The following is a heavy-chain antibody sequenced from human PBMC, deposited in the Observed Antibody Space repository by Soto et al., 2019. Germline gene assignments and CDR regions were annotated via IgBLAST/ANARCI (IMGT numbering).Heavy chain of an antibody. CDR1: GGSISSGGYY. V-gene: IGHV4-61*08. Sequence: SETLSLSCTVSGGSISSGGYYWSWIRQPPGKGLEWIGYIYYSGSTNYNPSLKSRVTISVDTSKNQFSLKLSSVTAADTAVYYCARHEGRYCSGGSCALDAFDIWGQGTMVTVSS. CDR3: ARHEGRYCSGGSCALDAFDI. J-gene: IGHJ3*02. D-gene: IGHD2-15*01. CDR2: IYYSGST.